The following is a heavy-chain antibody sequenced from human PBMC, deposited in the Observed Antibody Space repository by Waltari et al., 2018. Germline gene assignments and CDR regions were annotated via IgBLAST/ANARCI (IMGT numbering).Heavy chain of an antibody. CDR2: INPNSGGT. J-gene: IGHJ1*01. D-gene: IGHD6-19*01. Sequence: QVQLVQSGAEVKKPGASVKVSCKASGYTFTGYYMHWVRQAPGQGLEWMGRINPNSGGTNYAQKFQGRVTMTRDTSISTAYMELSRLRSDDTAVYYCARDLLAVAGPGYFQHWGQGTLVTVSS. CDR1: GYTFTGYY. CDR3: ARDLLAVAGPGYFQH. V-gene: IGHV1-2*06.